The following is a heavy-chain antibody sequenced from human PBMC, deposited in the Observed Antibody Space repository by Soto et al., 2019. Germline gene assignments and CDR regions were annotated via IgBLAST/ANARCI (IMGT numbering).Heavy chain of an antibody. CDR3: ARDTGYYYDSAGYSGFDP. Sequence: ASETLSLTCTVSGGSFSTYYWSWIRLPPGKGLEWIGYIYYSGSTNYNPSLKSRVTISLDTSKNQFSLNLSSVTAADTAVYYCARDTGYYYDSAGYSGFDPWGQGTLVTVSS. CDR2: IYYSGST. CDR1: GGSFSTYY. V-gene: IGHV4-59*01. J-gene: IGHJ5*02. D-gene: IGHD3-22*01.